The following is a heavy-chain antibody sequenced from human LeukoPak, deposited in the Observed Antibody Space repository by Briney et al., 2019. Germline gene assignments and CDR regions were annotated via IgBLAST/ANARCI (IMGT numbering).Heavy chain of an antibody. CDR2: ISKDADAT. CDR3: AKSSTTRLADAFDI. D-gene: IGHD5/OR15-5a*01. Sequence: GGSLRLSCAASGFTFSDYYMSWVRQAPGKGLEWVSAISKDADATYYADSVRGRFTISRDNPKDTLPLQMNSLRAEDTAVYYCAKSSTTRLADAFDIWGQGTMVTVSS. V-gene: IGHV3-23*01. J-gene: IGHJ3*02. CDR1: GFTFSDYY.